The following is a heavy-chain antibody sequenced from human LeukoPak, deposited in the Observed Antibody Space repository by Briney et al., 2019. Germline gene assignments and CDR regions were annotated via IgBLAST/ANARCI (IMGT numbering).Heavy chain of an antibody. Sequence: ASVMVSCKASGGTFSSYAISWVRQAPGQGLEWMGGIIPIFGTANYAQKFQGRVTITTDESTSTAYMELSSLRSEDTAVYYCASSGSSSSGLSFYYYYYMDVWGKGTTVTVSS. D-gene: IGHD6-6*01. J-gene: IGHJ6*03. CDR2: IIPIFGTA. V-gene: IGHV1-69*05. CDR3: ASSGSSSSGLSFYYYYYMDV. CDR1: GGTFSSYA.